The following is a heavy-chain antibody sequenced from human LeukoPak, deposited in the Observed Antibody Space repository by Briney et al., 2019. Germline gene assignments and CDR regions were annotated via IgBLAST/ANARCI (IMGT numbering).Heavy chain of an antibody. D-gene: IGHD2-15*01. V-gene: IGHV3-48*03. CDR2: ISSSGSTI. Sequence: GGSLRLSCAASGFTFSNSDMNWVGQAPGKGLEWVSYISSSGSTIYYADSVKGRFTISRDNAKNSLYLQMNSLRAEDTAVYYCARESAPLDYWGQGTLVTVSS. CDR1: GFTFSNSD. CDR3: ARESAPLDY. J-gene: IGHJ4*02.